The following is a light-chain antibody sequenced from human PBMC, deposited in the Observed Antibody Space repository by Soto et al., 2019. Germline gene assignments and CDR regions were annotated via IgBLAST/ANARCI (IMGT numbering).Light chain of an antibody. CDR1: QGISIY. V-gene: IGKV1-9*01. CDR3: QQYNSYSWT. J-gene: IGKJ1*01. Sequence: IQLTQSPSSLSASVGDIVTINCRASQGISIYLAWYQQKPGXSPKFLIYAASTLQSGVPSRFTGSGSGTDFTLTITSLQPEDFAPYYCQQYNSYSWTFGQGTKV. CDR2: AAS.